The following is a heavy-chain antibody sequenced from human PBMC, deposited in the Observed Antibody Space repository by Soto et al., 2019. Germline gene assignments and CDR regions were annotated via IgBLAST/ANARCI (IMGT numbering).Heavy chain of an antibody. Sequence: GGSLRLSCAASGITFSNYAMIWVRQAPGKGLEWVSGISGSGVATYYADSVKGRLTISRDNSKNTLFLQMNSLSAEDTAIYYCHYDSSGYYYFDYWGQGTPVTVSS. CDR2: ISGSGVAT. V-gene: IGHV3-23*01. CDR1: GITFSNYA. CDR3: HYDSSGYYYFDY. J-gene: IGHJ4*02. D-gene: IGHD3-22*01.